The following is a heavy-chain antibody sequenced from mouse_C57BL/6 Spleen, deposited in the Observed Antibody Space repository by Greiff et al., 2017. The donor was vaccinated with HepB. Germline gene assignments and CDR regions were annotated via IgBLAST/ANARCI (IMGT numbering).Heavy chain of an antibody. V-gene: IGHV5-17*01. CDR1: GFTFSDYG. CDR3: ARRTGTGYFDV. CDR2: ISSGSSTI. D-gene: IGHD4-1*01. J-gene: IGHJ1*03. Sequence: EVQVVESGGGLVKPGGSLKLSCAASGFTFSDYGMHWVRQAPEKGLEWVAYISSGSSTIYYADTVKGRFTISRDNAKNTLFLQMTSLGSEDTAMYYCARRTGTGYFDVWGTGTTVTVSS.